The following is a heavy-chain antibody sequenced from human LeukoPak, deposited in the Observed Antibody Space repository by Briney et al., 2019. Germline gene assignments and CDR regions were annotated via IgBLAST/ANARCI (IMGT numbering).Heavy chain of an antibody. V-gene: IGHV1-69*02. CDR3: AGRTGTPISWFYP. J-gene: IGHJ5*02. D-gene: IGHD1-1*01. Sequence: SVKVSCKASGGTFSSYTISWVRQAPGQGLEWMGRIIPILGITKYAQKFQGRVTITADKSTSTAYMELSSLRADDTAVYYCAGRTGTPISWFYPWGQGTLVTVSS. CDR1: GGTFSSYT. CDR2: IIPILGIT.